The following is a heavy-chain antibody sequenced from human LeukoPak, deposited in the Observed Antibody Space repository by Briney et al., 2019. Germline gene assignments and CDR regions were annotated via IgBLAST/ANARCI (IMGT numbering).Heavy chain of an antibody. V-gene: IGHV3-23*01. CDR3: AKDQYSDHYFYYGVDV. J-gene: IGHJ6*02. CDR2: IKNSGDNT. Sequence: GGSLRLSCAASRFTFKNYGMSWVRQAPGRGLERVSFIKNSGDNTYYADSVKGRFTISRDNSKNTLYLQMNSLRAEDTAVYYCAKDQYSDHYFYYGVDVWGQGTTVTVSS. CDR1: RFTFKNYG. D-gene: IGHD5-12*01.